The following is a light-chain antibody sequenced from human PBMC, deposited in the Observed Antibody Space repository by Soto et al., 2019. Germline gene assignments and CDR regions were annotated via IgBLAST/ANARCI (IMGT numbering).Light chain of an antibody. CDR3: QQYGSSPPYT. V-gene: IGKV3-20*01. CDR1: QSVSSSY. J-gene: IGKJ2*01. Sequence: EIVLTQSPGTLSLSPGERATLSCRASQSVSSSYLAWYQQKPGQAPRLLIYGASSRATGIPDRFSGSGSGTDFTLTFSRLEPEDSAVYYCQQYGSSPPYTFDQATKLVIK. CDR2: GAS.